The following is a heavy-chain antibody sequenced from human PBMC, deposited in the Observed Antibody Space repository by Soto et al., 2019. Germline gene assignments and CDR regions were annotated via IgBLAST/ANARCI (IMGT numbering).Heavy chain of an antibody. CDR3: ARDLWGYCGTDCYPLDV. Sequence: PETLSPTCTVSGGSISRNYWSWIRQPPGKGLEWIGYMYNTGSTVYNPPFKSRVTISVDTSKNQFSLKLNSVTAADTAVYYCARDLWGYCGTDCYPLDVWGQGTTVTVSS. CDR1: GGSISRNY. CDR2: MYNTGST. V-gene: IGHV4-59*01. J-gene: IGHJ6*02. D-gene: IGHD2-21*02.